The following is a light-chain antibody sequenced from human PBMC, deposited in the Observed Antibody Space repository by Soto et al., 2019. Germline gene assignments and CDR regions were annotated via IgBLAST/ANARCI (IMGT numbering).Light chain of an antibody. V-gene: IGLV1-40*01. CDR3: QSYDSSLSGAV. Sequence: QSVLTQPPSVSGAPGQRVTSSCSGSSSNIGAGYDVHWYQQLPETAPKLLIYDNSNRPSGVPDRFSGSKSGTSASLANTGLQAEDEADYYCQSYDSSLSGAVFGGGTPLTVL. J-gene: IGLJ7*01. CDR2: DNS. CDR1: SSNIGAGYD.